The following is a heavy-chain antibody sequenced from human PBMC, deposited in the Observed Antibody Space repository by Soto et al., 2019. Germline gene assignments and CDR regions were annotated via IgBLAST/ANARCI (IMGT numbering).Heavy chain of an antibody. D-gene: IGHD6-19*01. V-gene: IGHV3-7*04. CDR3: ARAMGTDGWSNHPFDI. Sequence: GGSLRLSCAASEFTFSRYWMDWVRQAPRKGLEWVATIKHDGSEKYYVDSVKGRFIISRDNAKNSVFLQMNVLRVEDTALFFCARAMGTDGWSNHPFDIWGQGTMVTVSS. J-gene: IGHJ3*02. CDR1: EFTFSRYW. CDR2: IKHDGSEK.